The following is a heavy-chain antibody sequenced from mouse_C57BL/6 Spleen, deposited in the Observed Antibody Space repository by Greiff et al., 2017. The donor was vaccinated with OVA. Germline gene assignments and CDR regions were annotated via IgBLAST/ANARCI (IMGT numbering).Heavy chain of an antibody. J-gene: IGHJ4*01. D-gene: IGHD2-5*01. CDR3: ARRRSYYSNYVDYAMDY. Sequence: VQLQQSGPGLVAPSQSLSITCTVSGFSLTSYAISWVRQPPGKGLEWLGVIWTGGGTNYNSALKSRLSISKDNSKSQVFLKMNSLQTDDTARYYCARRRSYYSNYVDYAMDYWGQGTSVTVSS. V-gene: IGHV2-9-1*01. CDR1: GFSLTSYA. CDR2: IWTGGGT.